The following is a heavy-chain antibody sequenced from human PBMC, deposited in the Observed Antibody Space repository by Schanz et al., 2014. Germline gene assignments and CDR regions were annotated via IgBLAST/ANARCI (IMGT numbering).Heavy chain of an antibody. CDR2: IIPILDIT. CDR1: GGTFSSFA. J-gene: IGHJ4*02. Sequence: QVQLVQSGAEVKKPGSSVKVSCKASGGTFSSFAIFWVRQAPGQGLEWMRTIIPILDITNYAQKFQGRVTITADKSTSTAYMELSNQRSEDTAVYYCARAGQDYSDSSGYATYYFGNWGQGTLVTVSS. V-gene: IGHV1-69*04. D-gene: IGHD3-22*01. CDR3: ARAGQDYSDSSGYATYYFGN.